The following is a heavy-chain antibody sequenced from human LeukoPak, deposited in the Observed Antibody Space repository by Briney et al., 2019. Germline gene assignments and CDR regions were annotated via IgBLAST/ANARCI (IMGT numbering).Heavy chain of an antibody. CDR1: GFTFSSYS. J-gene: IGHJ4*02. D-gene: IGHD1-26*01. CDR3: ARDIPRGSTHLDY. CDR2: ISSSSSYI. V-gene: IGHV3-21*01. Sequence: GGSLRLSCVASGFTFSSYSMNWVRQAPGKGLEWVSSISSSSSYIYYADSVKGRFTISRDNAGNSLYLQMNILRVEDTAVYYCARDIPRGSTHLDYWGQGTLVTVSA.